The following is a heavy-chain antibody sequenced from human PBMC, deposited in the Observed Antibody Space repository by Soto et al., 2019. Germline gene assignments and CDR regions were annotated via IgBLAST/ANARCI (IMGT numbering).Heavy chain of an antibody. D-gene: IGHD3-16*01. J-gene: IGHJ4*02. CDR3: ARDWFGIDY. CDR2: INPYNGNT. CDR1: GYTFTSYG. V-gene: IGHV1-18*01. Sequence: QVQLVQSGAEVKKPGASVKVSCKASGYTFTSYGISWVRQAPGQGLEWMGWINPYNGNTNYAQKLRGRVTMTTDTSTNTAYMELRSLGSDDTAVYYCARDWFGIDYWGQGTLVTVSS.